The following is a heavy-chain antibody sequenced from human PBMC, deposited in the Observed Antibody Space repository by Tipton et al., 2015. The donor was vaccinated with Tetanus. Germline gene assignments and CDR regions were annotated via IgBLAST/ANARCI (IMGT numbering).Heavy chain of an antibody. CDR3: ARAHCSDGVCNFDY. V-gene: IGHV5-51*01. D-gene: IGHD2-8*01. CDR1: GYNFTTYW. J-gene: IGHJ4*02. CDR2: IYPGDSDT. Sequence: QLVQSGAEVKKPGESLKISCEGSGYNFTTYWIGWVRQMPGKGLEWMGIIYPGDSDTRYSPSFQGQVTISADKSTTSAYLEWSSLKASDTAMYYCARAHCSDGVCNFDYWGQGALVTVAS.